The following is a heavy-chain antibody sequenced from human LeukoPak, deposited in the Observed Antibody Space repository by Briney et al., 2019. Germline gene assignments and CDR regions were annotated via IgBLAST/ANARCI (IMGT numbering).Heavy chain of an antibody. CDR2: ISSSSSYI. V-gene: IGHV3-21*01. J-gene: IGHJ6*03. CDR3: ARDVVVVPAAIRNYYYYYYMDV. D-gene: IGHD2-2*01. CDR1: GFTFSSYS. Sequence: GSLRLSCAASGFTFSSYSMNWVRQAPEKGLEWVSSISSSSSYIYYADSVKGRFTISRDNAKNSLYLQMNSLRAEDTAVYYCARDVVVVPAAIRNYYYYYYMDVWGKGTTVTVSS.